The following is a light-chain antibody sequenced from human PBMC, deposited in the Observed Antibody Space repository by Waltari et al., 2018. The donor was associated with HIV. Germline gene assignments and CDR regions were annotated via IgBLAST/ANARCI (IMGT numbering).Light chain of an antibody. Sequence: EIVMTQSPATLSVSPGETATLSCRASQSVNSNLAWYQQKPGQAPRLLIYGASTRATGIPARFSGSGSGTEFTLTISSLQSEDFAVYYCQQYNNWPPDYTFGQGTKLEIK. CDR1: QSVNSN. J-gene: IGKJ2*01. CDR3: QQYNNWPPDYT. CDR2: GAS. V-gene: IGKV3-15*01.